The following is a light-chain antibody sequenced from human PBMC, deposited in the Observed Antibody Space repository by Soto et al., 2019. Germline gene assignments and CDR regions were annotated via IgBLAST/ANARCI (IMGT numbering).Light chain of an antibody. J-gene: IGLJ1*01. CDR1: NSNIGSNT. V-gene: IGLV1-44*01. CDR2: SND. CDR3: AAWDDSLNGYV. Sequence: QSVLTQPPSASGTLGQRVTISCSGSNSNIGSNTVNWYQQVPGTAPKLLIYSNDQRPSGVPDRFSGSKSGTSVFLAISGLQSEDEADYYCAAWDDSLNGYVFGTGTKLTVL.